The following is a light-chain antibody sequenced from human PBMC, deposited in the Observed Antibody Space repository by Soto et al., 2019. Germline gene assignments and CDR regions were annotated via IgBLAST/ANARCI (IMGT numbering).Light chain of an antibody. CDR1: QSVSSRY. Sequence: EIVLTQSPGTLSLSPGERATLSCRASQSVSSRYVAWYQQKPGQAPKLLIYDESSRATGTPDRFSGSGSGTDYTLTISRLEPEDFAVYYCHQYGTSPQTFGQGTKGDIK. CDR3: HQYGTSPQT. CDR2: DES. V-gene: IGKV3-20*01. J-gene: IGKJ1*01.